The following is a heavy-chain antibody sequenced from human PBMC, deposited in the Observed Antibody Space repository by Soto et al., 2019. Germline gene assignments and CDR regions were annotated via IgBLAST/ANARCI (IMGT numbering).Heavy chain of an antibody. V-gene: IGHV4-34*01. CDR1: GGSFSGYD. J-gene: IGHJ6*02. CDR2: ITDSGGT. CDR3: ARCGRGWTNYPYCCFYCMYX. Sequence: KSSDTLSLTFTVSGGSFSGYDWSWFRKPPGKGLEWIAEITDSGGTNYNPSLKSRVNISVDTSMNNFSLKLSSVTAADTAVYYCARCGRGWTNYPYCCFYCMYXWDQGTAVTVS. D-gene: IGHD1-7*01.